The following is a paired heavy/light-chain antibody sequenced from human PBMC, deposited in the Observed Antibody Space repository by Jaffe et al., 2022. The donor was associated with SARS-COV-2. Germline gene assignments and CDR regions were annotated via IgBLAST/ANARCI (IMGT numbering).Heavy chain of an antibody. V-gene: IGHV3-74*01. Sequence: EVQLVESGGGLVQPGGSLRLSCAASGFTFSSYWMHWVRQAPGKGLVWVSRINSDGSSISYADSVRGRFTISRDNARNTLYLQMSSLRAEDTAVYYCARDSGYCGGDCYNSWGQGTLVTVSS. CDR3: ARDSGYCGGDCYNS. CDR2: INSDGSSI. CDR1: GFTFSSYW. D-gene: IGHD2-21*02. J-gene: IGHJ4*02.
Light chain of an antibody. J-gene: IGKJ2*01. V-gene: IGKV1-39*01. CDR1: QSINRF. CDR3: QQSYSTPS. Sequence: DIQMTQSPSSLSASVGDRVTITCRASQSINRFLNWYQQKPGKAPKLLIYAASSLHSGVPSRFSGSGSGTDFTLTISSLQPEDSATYYCQQSYSTPSFGQGTKLEIK. CDR2: AAS.